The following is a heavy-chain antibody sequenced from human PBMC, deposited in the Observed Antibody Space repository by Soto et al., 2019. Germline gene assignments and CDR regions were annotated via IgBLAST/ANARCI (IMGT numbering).Heavy chain of an antibody. D-gene: IGHD3-3*01. Sequence: GGSLRLSCAASGFTFSSYDMHWVRQATGKGLEWVSGIGTAGDTYYPDSVKGRFTISRESAKNSLYLQMNSLRAEDTAVYYCARDLIFGVVAFDYWGQGTLVTVSS. CDR2: IGTAGDT. V-gene: IGHV3-13*01. J-gene: IGHJ4*02. CDR1: GFTFSSYD. CDR3: ARDLIFGVVAFDY.